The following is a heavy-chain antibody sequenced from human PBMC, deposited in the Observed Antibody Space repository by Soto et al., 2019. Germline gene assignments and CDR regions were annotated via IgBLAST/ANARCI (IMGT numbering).Heavy chain of an antibody. CDR3: VRACSGVSCYPGMDV. D-gene: IGHD2-15*01. CDR2: ISSSGYI. CDR1: GFNFNSHT. V-gene: IGHV3-21*01. Sequence: GGSLRLSCAASGFNFNSHTINWVRQAPGKRLEWLSSISSSGYIFSTDSVMGRFTISRDNAKNSVYLQINSLRAEDTAVYFCVRACSGVSCYPGMDVWGQGTTVTVSS. J-gene: IGHJ6*02.